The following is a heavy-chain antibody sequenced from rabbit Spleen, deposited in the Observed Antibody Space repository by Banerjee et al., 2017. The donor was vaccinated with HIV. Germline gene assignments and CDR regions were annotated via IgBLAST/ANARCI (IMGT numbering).Heavy chain of an antibody. CDR2: IDTSSGDT. D-gene: IGHD2-1*01. CDR1: GFDFTSTYY. J-gene: IGHJ6*01. Sequence: QSLEESGGDLVKPGASLTLTCKASGFDFTSTYYMCWVRQAPGKGLELIACIDTSSGDTYYATWAKGRFTISKTSSTTVTLQMTSLTAADTATYFCARWGDDYSYAMDLWGPGTLVTVS. V-gene: IGHV1S40*01. CDR3: ARWGDDYSYAMDL.